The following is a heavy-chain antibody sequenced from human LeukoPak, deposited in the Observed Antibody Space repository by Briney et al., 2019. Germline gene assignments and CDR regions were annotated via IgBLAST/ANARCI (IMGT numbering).Heavy chain of an antibody. J-gene: IGHJ4*02. CDR2: IYYSGST. Sequence: SETLSLTCTVSGGSISSSSYYWGWIRQPPGKGLEWIGNIYYSGSTYYNPSLKSRVSISVDTSKNQFSLKLSSVTAADTAVYYCARGRGNSSSSYYFDYWGQGTLVTVSS. CDR1: GGSISSSSYY. CDR3: ARGRGNSSSSYYFDY. D-gene: IGHD6-6*01. V-gene: IGHV4-39*01.